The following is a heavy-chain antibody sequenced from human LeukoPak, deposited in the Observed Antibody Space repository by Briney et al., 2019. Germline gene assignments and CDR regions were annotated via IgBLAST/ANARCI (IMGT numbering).Heavy chain of an antibody. D-gene: IGHD3-3*01. V-gene: IGHV3-23*01. CDR3: ARGKDHDFWNPFDH. CDR2: IDGSGGRP. J-gene: IGHJ4*02. Sequence: GGSLTLSRAASLFTHISQPSHEVGQPPAREREGVSGIDGSGGRPPSADSVKGRFTISRDISKNTLYLQMDSLRAEDTAAYYCARGKDHDFWNPFDHWGQGTLVTVSS. CDR1: LFTHISQP.